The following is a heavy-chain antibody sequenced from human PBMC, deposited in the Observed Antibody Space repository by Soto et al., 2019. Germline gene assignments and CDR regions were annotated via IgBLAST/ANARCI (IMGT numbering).Heavy chain of an antibody. CDR2: IYYSGST. J-gene: IGHJ4*02. Sequence: PSETLSLTCTVSGVSISSSSYYWGWIRQPPGKGLEWIGSIYYSGSTYYNPSLKSRVTISVDTSKNQFSLKLSSVTAADTAVYYCARLSRELGYYFDYWGQGTLVTVSS. CDR1: GVSISSSSYY. D-gene: IGHD1-26*01. V-gene: IGHV4-39*07. CDR3: ARLSRELGYYFDY.